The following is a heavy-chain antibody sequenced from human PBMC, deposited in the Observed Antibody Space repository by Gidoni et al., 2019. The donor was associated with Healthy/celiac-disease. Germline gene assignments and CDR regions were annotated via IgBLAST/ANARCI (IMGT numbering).Heavy chain of an antibody. J-gene: IGHJ5*02. D-gene: IGHD3-10*01. CDR2: IWYDGSNK. V-gene: IGHV3-33*01. CDR1: GFTFSSYG. CDR3: ARAKGVVRTNNWFDP. Sequence: QVQLVESGGGVVQPGRSLRLSCAASGFTFSSYGMHWVRQAPGKGLEWVAVIWYDGSNKYYADSVKGRFTISRDNSKNTLYLQMNSLRAEDTAVYYCARAKGVVRTNNWFDPWGQGTLVTVSS.